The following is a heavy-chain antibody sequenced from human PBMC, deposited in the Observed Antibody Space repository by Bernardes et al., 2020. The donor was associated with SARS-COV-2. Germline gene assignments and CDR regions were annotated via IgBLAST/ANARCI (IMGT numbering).Heavy chain of an antibody. CDR2: ISYDGVEK. V-gene: IGHV3-30*03. Sequence: GGSLRLSCAVSGFTFSSYGMHWVRQAPGKGLEWVAVISYDGVEKFYADSVRGRFTISRDNSKNKLYLQMNSLRAEDTAVYYCATTPQYEYTRVFDFWGQGT. CDR1: GFTFSSYG. J-gene: IGHJ4*02. D-gene: IGHD2-15*01. CDR3: ATTPQYEYTRVFDF.